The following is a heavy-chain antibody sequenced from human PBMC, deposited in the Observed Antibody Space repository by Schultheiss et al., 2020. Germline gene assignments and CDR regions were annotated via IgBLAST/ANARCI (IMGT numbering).Heavy chain of an antibody. Sequence: SETLSLTCAVSGDSISGYYWSWIRQPPGKGLEWIGSIYYSGSTYYNPSLKSRVTISVDTSKNQFSLKLSSVTAADTAVYYCARSATEPYYFDYWGQGTLVTVSS. CDR2: IYYSGST. CDR1: GDSISGYY. CDR3: ARSATEPYYFDY. D-gene: IGHD1-14*01. V-gene: IGHV4-39*01. J-gene: IGHJ4*02.